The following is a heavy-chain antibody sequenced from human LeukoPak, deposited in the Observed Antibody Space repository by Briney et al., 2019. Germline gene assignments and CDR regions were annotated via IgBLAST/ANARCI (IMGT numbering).Heavy chain of an antibody. CDR1: GGSISSSSYY. J-gene: IGHJ6*03. Sequence: PSETLSLTCTVSGGSISSSSYYWGWIRQPPGKGLEWIGSIYYSGSTYYNPSLKSRVTISVDTSKNQFSLKLSSVTAADTAVYYCARANGWYYYHYMDVWGKGTTVTVSS. CDR2: IYYSGST. D-gene: IGHD6-19*01. CDR3: ARANGWYYYHYMDV. V-gene: IGHV4-39*07.